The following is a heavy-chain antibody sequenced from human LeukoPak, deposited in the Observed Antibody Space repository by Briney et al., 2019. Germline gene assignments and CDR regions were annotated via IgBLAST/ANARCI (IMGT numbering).Heavy chain of an antibody. Sequence: SGGSLRLSCAASGFTFSSSWMHWVRQAPGKGLVWVSRIHSDGSATSYADSVKGRFTISRDNAKNRVYLQMNSLRVEDTAVYFCARGGSGCFDYWGQGTLVTASS. CDR3: ARGGSGCFDY. V-gene: IGHV3-74*01. CDR2: IHSDGSAT. J-gene: IGHJ4*02. D-gene: IGHD6-19*01. CDR1: GFTFSSSW.